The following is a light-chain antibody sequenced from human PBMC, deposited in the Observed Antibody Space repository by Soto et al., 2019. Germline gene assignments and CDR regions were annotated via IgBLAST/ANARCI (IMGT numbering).Light chain of an antibody. CDR2: EVT. V-gene: IGLV2-8*01. CDR1: SSDVGGYNY. CDR3: SSYAASNNFYFV. Sequence: LTPPPSPSGSPGQSVTISCTGTSSDVGGYNYVSWYQQYPGRAPKLMIYEVTKRPSGVPDRFSGSKSGNTASLTVSGLQAEDEADYYCSSYAASNNFYFVFGGGTQLTVL. J-gene: IGLJ3*02.